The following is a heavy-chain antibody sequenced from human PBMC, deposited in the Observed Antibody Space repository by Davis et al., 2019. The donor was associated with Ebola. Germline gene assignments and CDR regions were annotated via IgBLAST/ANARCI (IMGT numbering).Heavy chain of an antibody. J-gene: IGHJ6*02. Sequence: PSETLSLTCAVYGGSFSGYYWSWIRQPPGKGLEWIGEINHSGSTNYNPSLKSRVTISVDTSKNQFSLKLSSVTAADTAVYYCAREPPTHGYYGMDVWGQGTTVTVS. CDR1: GGSFSGYY. V-gene: IGHV4-34*01. CDR2: INHSGST. CDR3: AREPPTHGYYGMDV.